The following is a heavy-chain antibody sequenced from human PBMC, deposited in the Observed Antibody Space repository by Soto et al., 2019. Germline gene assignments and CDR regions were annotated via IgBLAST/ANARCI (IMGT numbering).Heavy chain of an antibody. D-gene: IGHD1-1*01. CDR3: AKDYPGEYYFDY. J-gene: IGHJ4*02. CDR1: GFTFDDYS. V-gene: IGHV3-9*01. Sequence: AGGALTRSRAAPGFTFDDYSQPWVRPAPGKGLEWVSGISWNSGSIGYADSVKGRFTISRDNAKNSLYLQMNSLRAEDTALYYCAKDYPGEYYFDYWGQGTLVTVSS. CDR2: ISWNSGSI.